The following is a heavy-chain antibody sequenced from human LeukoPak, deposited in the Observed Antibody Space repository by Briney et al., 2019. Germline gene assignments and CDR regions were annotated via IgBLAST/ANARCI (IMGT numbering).Heavy chain of an antibody. J-gene: IGHJ4*02. CDR1: GYAFPNQW. CDR2: IYPGDSDT. Sequence: GESLKISCQGSGYAFPNQWIGWVRQMPGKGLEWMGIIYPGDSDTRYSPSFQGQVTISADKSISTAYLQWSSLKASDAAMYYCATHGMGRFSCTGSSCYPADNWGQGTLVTVSS. CDR3: ATHGMGRFSCTGSSCYPADN. V-gene: IGHV5-51*01. D-gene: IGHD2-15*01.